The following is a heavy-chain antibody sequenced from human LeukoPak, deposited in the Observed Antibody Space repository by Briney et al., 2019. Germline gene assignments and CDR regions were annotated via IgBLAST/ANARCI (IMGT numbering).Heavy chain of an antibody. Sequence: GRSLRLSCAASGFTFSSYAMHWVRQAPGKGLEWVAVISYDGSNKYYADSVKGRFTISRDNSKNALYLQMNSLRAEDTAIYYCARDVPLMGASKXGYFDYWGQGTLVTVSS. J-gene: IGHJ4*02. CDR3: ARDVPLMGASKXGYFDY. CDR1: GFTFSSYA. D-gene: IGHD1-26*01. CDR2: ISYDGSNK. V-gene: IGHV3-30*04.